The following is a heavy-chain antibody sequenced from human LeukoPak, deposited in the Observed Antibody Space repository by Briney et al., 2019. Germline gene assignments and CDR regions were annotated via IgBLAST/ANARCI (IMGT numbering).Heavy chain of an antibody. CDR3: ARHTVTTRYSDY. CDR2: IYYSGST. CDR1: GGSISSSCYY. D-gene: IGHD4-17*01. J-gene: IGHJ4*02. Sequence: SETLSLTCTVSGGSISSSCYYWGWVRQPPGEGLGWVGSIYYSGSTYYNPSLKSRVTISVDTSKNQFSLKLSSVTAADTAVYYCARHTVTTRYSDYWGQGTLVTVSS. V-gene: IGHV4-39*01.